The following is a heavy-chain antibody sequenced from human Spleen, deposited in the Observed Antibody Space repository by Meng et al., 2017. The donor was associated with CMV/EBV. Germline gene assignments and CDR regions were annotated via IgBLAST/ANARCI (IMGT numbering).Heavy chain of an antibody. D-gene: IGHD2/OR15-2a*01. CDR1: GFTFKTYY. CDR2: INTDGSSI. CDR3: VRDKEDFHYFDY. V-gene: IGHV3-74*01. Sequence: GETLKISCSASGFTFKTYYMHWVRQAPGKGLVWVSRINTDGSSISYVDSVKGRFTISRDNAKNTLYLQMNSLRVEDTAVYYCVRDKEDFHYFDYWGQGTMVTVSS. J-gene: IGHJ4*02.